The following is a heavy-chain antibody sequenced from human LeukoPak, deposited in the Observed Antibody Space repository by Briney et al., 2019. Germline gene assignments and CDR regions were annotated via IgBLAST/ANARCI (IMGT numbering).Heavy chain of an antibody. CDR2: INPNTGET. J-gene: IGHJ4*02. CDR3: ASYPRYSSTPPFDY. Sequence: GTVKVSCKASGYTFTGYYMHWVRQAPGQGLEWMGWINPNTGETNSAQKFQGRVTMTRDTTINTAYMELTRLTSDDTAVYYCASYPRYSSTPPFDYWGQGTLVTVSS. V-gene: IGHV1-2*02. D-gene: IGHD2-2*01. CDR1: GYTFTGYY.